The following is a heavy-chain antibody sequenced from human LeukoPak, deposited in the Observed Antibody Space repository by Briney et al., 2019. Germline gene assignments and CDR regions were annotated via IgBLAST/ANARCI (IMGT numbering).Heavy chain of an antibody. Sequence: GGSLRLSCAASGFTVSSNYMSWVRQAPGKGLEWVSVIYSGGSTYYADSVKGRFTISRDNSKNTLYLQMNSLRAEGTAVYYCAREASYYYDSSGYPGYAFDIWGQGTMVTVSS. J-gene: IGHJ3*02. CDR1: GFTVSSNY. V-gene: IGHV3-53*01. CDR2: IYSGGST. CDR3: AREASYYYDSSGYPGYAFDI. D-gene: IGHD3-22*01.